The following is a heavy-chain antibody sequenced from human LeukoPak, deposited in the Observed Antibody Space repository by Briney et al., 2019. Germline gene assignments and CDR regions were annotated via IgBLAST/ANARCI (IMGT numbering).Heavy chain of an antibody. Sequence: SETLSLTXAVYGGSFSGYYWSWIRQPPGKGLEWIGEINHSGSTNYNPSLKSRVTISVDTSKNQFSLKLSSVTAADTAVYYCARKRITMIVVAADPVDYWGQGTLVTVSS. CDR1: GGSFSGYY. D-gene: IGHD3-22*01. CDR2: INHSGST. V-gene: IGHV4-34*01. J-gene: IGHJ4*02. CDR3: ARKRITMIVVAADPVDY.